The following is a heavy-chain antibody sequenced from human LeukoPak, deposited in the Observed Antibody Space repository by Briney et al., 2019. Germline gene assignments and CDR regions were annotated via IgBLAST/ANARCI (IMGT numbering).Heavy chain of an antibody. CDR2: INPSGGST. V-gene: IGHV1-46*01. J-gene: IGHJ6*02. CDR1: GYTFTSYY. D-gene: IGHD6-19*01. CDR3: ARVGWSLYYYYYGMDV. Sequence: GASVKVSCKASGYTFTSYYMHWVRQAPGQGLEWMGIINPSGGSTSYAQKFQGRVTMTRDTSTSTVYMELSSLRSEDTAVYYCARVGWSLYYYYYGMDVWGQGTTVTVSS.